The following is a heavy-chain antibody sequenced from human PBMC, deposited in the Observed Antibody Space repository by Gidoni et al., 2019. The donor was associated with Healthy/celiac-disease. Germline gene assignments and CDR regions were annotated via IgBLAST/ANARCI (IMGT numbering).Heavy chain of an antibody. CDR2: IYYSGST. CDR1: GGSIRSGGYY. V-gene: IGHV4-31*03. CDR3: ARVPYYYGSGSPQIYFDY. D-gene: IGHD3-10*01. Sequence: QVQLQESGPGLVKPSQTLSLTCTVPGGSIRSGGYYWSWIRQHPGKGLEWIGYIYYSGSTYYNPSLKSRVTISVDTSKNQFSLKLSSVTAADTAVYYCARVPYYYGSGSPQIYFDYWGQGTLVTVSS. J-gene: IGHJ4*02.